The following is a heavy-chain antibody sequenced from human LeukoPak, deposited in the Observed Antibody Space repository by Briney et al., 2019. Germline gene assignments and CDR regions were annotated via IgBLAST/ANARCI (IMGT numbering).Heavy chain of an antibody. Sequence: SETLSLTCTGSGGSISSYYWSWIRQSPGKGLEWIGYIYYSGSTNYNPSLKSRVTMSVDTSKNQFSLKLRSVTAADTALYYCATSTYYYGSGNYYSYAFDIWGQGTMVTVSS. CDR3: ATSTYYYGSGNYYSYAFDI. CDR1: GGSISSYY. V-gene: IGHV4-59*01. CDR2: IYYSGST. D-gene: IGHD3-10*01. J-gene: IGHJ3*02.